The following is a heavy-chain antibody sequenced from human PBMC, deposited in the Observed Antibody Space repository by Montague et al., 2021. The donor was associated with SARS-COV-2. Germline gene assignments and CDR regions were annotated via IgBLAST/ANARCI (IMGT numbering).Heavy chain of an antibody. CDR3: ARAIWHLDV. Sequence: SETLSLTCSVSGDSISRYYWSWIRQSDGKGLEWIGRIYTGGHVNYNPALQSRVSMPVDTSKSQVSLNVTSVTAADTAVYYCARAIWHLDVWGRGILVTVSS. CDR1: GDSISRYY. J-gene: IGHJ2*01. CDR2: IYTGGHV. V-gene: IGHV4-4*07.